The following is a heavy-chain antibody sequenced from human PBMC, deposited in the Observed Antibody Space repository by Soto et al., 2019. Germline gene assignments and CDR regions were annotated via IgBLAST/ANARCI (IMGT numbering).Heavy chain of an antibody. CDR1: GGSISSGGYS. D-gene: IGHD2-15*01. CDR3: ATLPPRIVVVVLPIPS. Sequence: SETLSLTCTVSGGSISSGGYSWSWIRQPPGKGLEWIGYIYHSGSTYYNPSLKSRVTISVDRSKNQFSLKLSSVTAADTAVYYCATLPPRIVVVVLPIPSWGQGTLVTVSS. CDR2: IYHSGST. V-gene: IGHV4-30-2*01. J-gene: IGHJ4*02.